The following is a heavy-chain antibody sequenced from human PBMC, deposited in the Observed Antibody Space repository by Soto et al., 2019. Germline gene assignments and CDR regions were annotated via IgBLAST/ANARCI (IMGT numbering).Heavy chain of an antibody. CDR3: TTLGHYYDTSPLDV. D-gene: IGHD3-22*01. V-gene: IGHV3-15*07. J-gene: IGHJ6*02. CDR1: GFTFSNAW. Sequence: PGVSLRLSCAASGFTFSNAWLNWVRLAPGEVLKWVGRIKSKADGGTTDYAAPVKGRFTISRDDSKNTLYLQMNSLKIEDTAVYYCTTLGHYYDTSPLDVWGQGTTVTVSS. CDR2: IKSKADGGTT.